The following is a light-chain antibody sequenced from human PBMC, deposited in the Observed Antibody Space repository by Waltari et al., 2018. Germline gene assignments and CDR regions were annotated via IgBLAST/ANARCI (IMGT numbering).Light chain of an antibody. V-gene: IGKV2-28*01. Sequence: DIVMNQSPLYLPVTPGEPASISCRSSQSLLHSSGYNLLAWYLQKQGQSRQLLIYLGSNRASGVPDRFSVSASGTDFTLTISRVESEDVAVYYCMQSLQIPVTFGQVTKVEIK. CDR1: QSLLHSSGYNL. CDR3: MQSLQIPVT. J-gene: IGKJ1*01. CDR2: LGS.